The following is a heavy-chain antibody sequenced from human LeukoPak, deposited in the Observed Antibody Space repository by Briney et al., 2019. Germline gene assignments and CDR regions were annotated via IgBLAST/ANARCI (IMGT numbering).Heavy chain of an antibody. V-gene: IGHV4-59*08. Sequence: SETLSLTCTVSGGSISSYYWSWIRQPPGKGLEWIGYIYYSGSTNYNPSLKSRVTISVDTSKNQFSLKLSSVTAADTAVYYCATVYTGYSYGFAYFDYWGQGTLVTVSS. J-gene: IGHJ4*02. CDR2: IYYSGST. CDR1: GGSISSYY. CDR3: ATVYTGYSYGFAYFDY. D-gene: IGHD5-18*01.